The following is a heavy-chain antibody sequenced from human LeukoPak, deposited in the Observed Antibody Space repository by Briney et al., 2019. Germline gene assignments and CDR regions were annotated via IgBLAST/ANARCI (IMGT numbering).Heavy chain of an antibody. D-gene: IGHD3-10*01. CDR1: GGSISSGGYY. V-gene: IGHV4-31*03. Sequence: SETLSLTCTVSGGSISSGGYYWSWIRQHPGKGLEWIVYIYYSGSTYYHPSLKSRVTISVDTSKNQFSLKLSSVTAADTAVYYCARGYPAADYYYGSGSYEDWGQGTLVTVSS. CDR2: IYYSGST. CDR3: ARGYPAADYYYGSGSYED. J-gene: IGHJ4*02.